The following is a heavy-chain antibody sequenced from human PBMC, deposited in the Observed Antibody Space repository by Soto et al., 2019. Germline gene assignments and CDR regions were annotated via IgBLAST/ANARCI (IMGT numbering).Heavy chain of an antibody. J-gene: IGHJ5*02. V-gene: IGHV1-3*01. CDR2: INAGNGNT. Sequence: VASVKVSCKASGYTFTSYAMHWVRQAPGQRLEWMGWINAGNGNTKYSQKFQGRVTITRDTSASTAYMELSSLRSEDTAVYYCARDRVPMVRGVIPYNWFDPWGQGTLVTVSS. D-gene: IGHD3-10*01. CDR3: ARDRVPMVRGVIPYNWFDP. CDR1: GYTFTSYA.